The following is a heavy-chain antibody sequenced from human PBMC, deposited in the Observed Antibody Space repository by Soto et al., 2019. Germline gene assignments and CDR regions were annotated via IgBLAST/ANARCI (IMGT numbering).Heavy chain of an antibody. CDR3: ASGPDFWSGYYKDY. Sequence: QVQLVQSGAEVKKPGASVKVSCKASGYTFTSYDINWVRQATGQGLEWMGWMNPNSGNTGYAQKFQGRVTMTRHTSISTAYMELSSLRSEDTAVYYCASGPDFWSGYYKDYWGQGTLVTVSS. J-gene: IGHJ4*02. D-gene: IGHD3-3*01. CDR2: MNPNSGNT. V-gene: IGHV1-8*01. CDR1: GYTFTSYD.